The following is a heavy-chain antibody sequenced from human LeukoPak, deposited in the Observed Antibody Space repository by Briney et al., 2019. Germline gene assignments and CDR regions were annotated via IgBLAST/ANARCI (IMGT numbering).Heavy chain of an antibody. CDR1: GGTFSSYA. J-gene: IGHJ1*01. CDR3: ARDPTVVTPGYEYFQH. V-gene: IGHV1-69*04. D-gene: IGHD4-23*01. CDR2: IIPILGIA. Sequence: ASVKVSCKASGGTFSSYAISWVRQAPGQGLEWMGRIIPILGIANYAQKFQGRVTITADKSTSTAYMELSSLRSEDTAVYYCARDPTVVTPGYEYFQHWGQGTPVTVSS.